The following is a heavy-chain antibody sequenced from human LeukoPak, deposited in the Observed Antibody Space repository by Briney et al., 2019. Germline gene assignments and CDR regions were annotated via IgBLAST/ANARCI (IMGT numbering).Heavy chain of an antibody. V-gene: IGHV3-74*01. CDR3: ARGTTAEAGIDY. Sequence: PGGSLRLSCAASGFTFSSYWMHWVRQAPGKGLVWVSHIDSDGSSTTYAHPAKGRFTISRHNAKNTLYLQMNSLRVEDTAVYYCARGTTAEAGIDYWGQGTLVTVSS. J-gene: IGHJ4*02. CDR1: GFTFSSYW. D-gene: IGHD6-13*01. CDR2: IDSDGSST.